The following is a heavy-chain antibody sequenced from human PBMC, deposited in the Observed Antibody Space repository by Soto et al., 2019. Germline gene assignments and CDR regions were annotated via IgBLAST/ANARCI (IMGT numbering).Heavy chain of an antibody. CDR2: ITPMFGTP. CDR3: ARDGTLYDSSAYYYLY. Sequence: SVNVSCKPSGGTFSRCTITWVRQAPGQGLEWMGGITPMFGTPNYAQKFQGRVTITADESTSTAYMELSSLRSEDTAMYYCARDGTLYDSSAYYYLYWGQGTLVTVSS. D-gene: IGHD3-22*01. V-gene: IGHV1-69*13. CDR1: GGTFSRCT. J-gene: IGHJ4*02.